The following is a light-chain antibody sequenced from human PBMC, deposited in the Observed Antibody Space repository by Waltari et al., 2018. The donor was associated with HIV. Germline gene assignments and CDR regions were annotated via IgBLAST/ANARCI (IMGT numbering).Light chain of an antibody. CDR2: DVS. CDR3: CSYVRSSTFAV. CDR1: SSDVGGYNY. Sequence: QSALTQPAYVSGSPGPSITISCPGTSSDVGGYNYVSGYQQHPCKAPKLMISDVSKRPSGVSNRFSGSKSGNTAFLTISGLQAEDEADYYCCSYVRSSTFAVFGGGTKLTVL. J-gene: IGLJ2*01. V-gene: IGLV2-23*02.